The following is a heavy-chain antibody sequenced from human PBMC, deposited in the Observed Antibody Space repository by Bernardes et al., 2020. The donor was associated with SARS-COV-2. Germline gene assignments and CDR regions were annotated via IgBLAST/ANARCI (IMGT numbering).Heavy chain of an antibody. J-gene: IGHJ4*02. CDR2: ISYDGSNK. Sequence: GGSLRLSCAASGFTFSSYGMHWVRQAPGKGLEWVAVISYDGSNKYYADSVKGRFTISRDNSKNTLYLQMNSLRAEDTAVYYCAQEWLRFSMSGDYWGQGTLVTVSS. CDR3: AQEWLRFSMSGDY. D-gene: IGHD5-12*01. CDR1: GFTFSSYG. V-gene: IGHV3-30*03.